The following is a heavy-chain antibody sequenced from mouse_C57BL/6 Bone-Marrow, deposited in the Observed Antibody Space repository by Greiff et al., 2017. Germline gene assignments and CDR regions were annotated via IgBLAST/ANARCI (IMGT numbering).Heavy chain of an antibody. CDR1: GFTFSSYA. J-gene: IGHJ2*01. V-gene: IGHV5-4*01. CDR2: ISDGGSYT. CDR3: AREGNFDY. Sequence: EVQLQESGGGLVKPGGSLKLSCAASGFTFSSYAMSWVRQTPEKRLEWVATISDGGSYTYYPDNVKGRFTISRDNAKNNLYLQMSHLKSEDTAMYYCAREGNFDYWGQGTTLTVSS.